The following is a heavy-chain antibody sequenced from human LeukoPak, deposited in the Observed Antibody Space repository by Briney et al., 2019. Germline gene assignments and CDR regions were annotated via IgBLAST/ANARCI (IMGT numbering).Heavy chain of an antibody. J-gene: IGHJ4*02. CDR2: INHSGST. D-gene: IGHD6-6*01. V-gene: IGHV4-34*01. Sequence: SETLSLTCAVYGGSFSGYYWSWIRQPPGKGLEWIGEINHSGSTNYNPSLKSRVTISVDTSKNQFSLKLSSVTAADTAVYYCARKKSRIAARPYYFDYWGQGTLVTVSS. CDR3: ARKKSRIAARPYYFDY. CDR1: GGSFSGYY.